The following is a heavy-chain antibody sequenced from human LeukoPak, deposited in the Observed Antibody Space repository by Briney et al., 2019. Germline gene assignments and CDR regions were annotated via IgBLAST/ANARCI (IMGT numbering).Heavy chain of an antibody. J-gene: IGHJ2*01. CDR1: GFTFSSYS. D-gene: IGHD6-13*01. CDR3: ARVGSRWPNWYVDL. V-gene: IGHV3-53*01. CDR2: IYSGGTT. Sequence: GGSLRLSCAASGFTFSSYSMNWVRQAPGKGLEWVSVIYSGGTTYYAASVKGRFTISRDNSKNTLYLQMNSLRAEDTAVYYCARVGSRWPNWYVDLWGRGTLVTVSS.